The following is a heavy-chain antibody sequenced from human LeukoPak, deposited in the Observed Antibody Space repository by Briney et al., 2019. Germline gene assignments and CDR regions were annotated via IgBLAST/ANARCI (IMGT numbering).Heavy chain of an antibody. CDR3: VRARYSSAWFDS. D-gene: IGHD6-25*01. J-gene: IGHJ5*01. V-gene: IGHV1-8*01. CDR1: GYTFTSYD. Sequence: ASVKVSCKASGYTFTSYDINWVRQATGQGLEWMGWMNPNSGNTGYAQRFQGRVNMTSDTPMTTAYMELNSLNFEDTAVYYCVRARYSSAWFDSWGHGTLVIVSS. CDR2: MNPNSGNT.